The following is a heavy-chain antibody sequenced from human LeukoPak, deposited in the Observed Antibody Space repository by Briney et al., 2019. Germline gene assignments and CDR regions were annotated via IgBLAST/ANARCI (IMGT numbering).Heavy chain of an antibody. J-gene: IGHJ5*02. CDR2: VSSGSSTI. V-gene: IGHV3-48*01. CDR1: GFTFSSYS. Sequence: GGSLRLSCAASGFTFSSYSMNWVRQAPGKGLEWVSFVSSGSSTIYYADSVKGRFTISRDNAKNSLYLQMNSLRAEDTAVYYCAKAPRPITMVRGVLGTFDPWGQGTLVTVSS. D-gene: IGHD3-10*01. CDR3: AKAPRPITMVRGVLGTFDP.